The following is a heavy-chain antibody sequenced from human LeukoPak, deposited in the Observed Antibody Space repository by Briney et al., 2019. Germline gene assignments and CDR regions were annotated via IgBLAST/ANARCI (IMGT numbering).Heavy chain of an antibody. CDR2: INSDGSWT. Sequence: GGSLRLSCAASGNYWMHWVRQAPGKGLVWVSHINSDGSWTSYADSVKGRFTISRDNSKNTLYLQMNSLRAEDTAVYYCAKSSIFGYRYDYFDYWGQGTLVTVSS. V-gene: IGHV3-74*01. J-gene: IGHJ4*02. CDR1: GNYW. D-gene: IGHD3-10*01. CDR3: AKSSIFGYRYDYFDY.